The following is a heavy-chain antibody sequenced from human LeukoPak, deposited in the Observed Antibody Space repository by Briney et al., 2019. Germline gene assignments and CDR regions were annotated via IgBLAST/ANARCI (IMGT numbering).Heavy chain of an antibody. V-gene: IGHV3-21*01. CDR2: ISSSSSYI. D-gene: IGHD6-19*01. CDR1: GFTFSSYS. Sequence: GGSLRLSCAASGFTFSSYSMNWVRQAPGRGLEWVSSISSSSSYIYYADLVKGRFTISRDNSKNTLYLQMSSLRAEDTAVYYCVKARGSGWYWDYWGQGTLVTVSS. CDR3: VKARGSGWYWDY. J-gene: IGHJ4*02.